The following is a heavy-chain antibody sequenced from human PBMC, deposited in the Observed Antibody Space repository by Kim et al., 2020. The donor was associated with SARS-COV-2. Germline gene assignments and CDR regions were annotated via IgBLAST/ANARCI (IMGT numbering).Heavy chain of an antibody. D-gene: IGHD3-9*01. V-gene: IGHV1-3*01. Sequence: QGRVSITRDTSASTAYMELSSLRSEDTAVYYCARVRYYEILTGPTWAFDIWGQGTMVTVSS. J-gene: IGHJ3*02. CDR3: ARVRYYEILTGPTWAFDI.